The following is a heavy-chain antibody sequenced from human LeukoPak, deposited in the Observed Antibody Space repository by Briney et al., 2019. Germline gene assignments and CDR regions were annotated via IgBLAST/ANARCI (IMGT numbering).Heavy chain of an antibody. V-gene: IGHV1-18*01. D-gene: IGHD3-22*01. Sequence: ASVKVSCKASGGTLSSYAISWVRQAPGQGLEWMGWISAYNGNTNYAQKLQGRVTMTTDTSTSTAYMELRSLRSDDTAVYYCARGGPYYYDSSGYYYDYWGQGTLVTVSS. CDR2: ISAYNGNT. CDR3: ARGGPYYYDSSGYYYDY. J-gene: IGHJ4*02. CDR1: GGTLSSYA.